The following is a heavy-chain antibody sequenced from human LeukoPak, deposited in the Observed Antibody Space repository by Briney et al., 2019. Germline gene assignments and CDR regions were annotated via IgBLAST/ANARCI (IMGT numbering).Heavy chain of an antibody. CDR2: INHSGST. J-gene: IGHJ5*02. D-gene: IGHD4-23*01. Sequence: SETLSLTCAVYGGSFSGYYWSWIRQPPGKGLEWIGEINHSGSTNYNPSLKSRVTISVDTPKNQFSLKLSSVTAADTAVYYCARGAGYGGISGWFDPWGQGTLVTVSS. CDR1: GGSFSGYY. V-gene: IGHV4-34*01. CDR3: ARGAGYGGISGWFDP.